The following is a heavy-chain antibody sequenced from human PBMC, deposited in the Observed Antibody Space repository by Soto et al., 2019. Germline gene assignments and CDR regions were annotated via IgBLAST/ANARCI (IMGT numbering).Heavy chain of an antibody. V-gene: IGHV4-31*03. CDR2: IGYSGST. CDR1: GGAISSGGYY. CDR3: ARVRSSVRHGHWYFDL. D-gene: IGHD3-10*01. J-gene: IGHJ2*01. Sequence: PSETLSLTCTVSGGAISSGGYYWSWVRQHPGKGVEWIGYIGYSGSTYYNPSLKRRVSISVDTSKNQFSLKLSSVTAAATAVYYCARVRSSVRHGHWYFDLWGSGNLVTVSS.